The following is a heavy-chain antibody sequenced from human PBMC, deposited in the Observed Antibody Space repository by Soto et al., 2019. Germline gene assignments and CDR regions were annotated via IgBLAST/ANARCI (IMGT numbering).Heavy chain of an antibody. V-gene: IGHV1-69*13. CDR1: GGTFSSYA. CDR2: IIPIFGTA. CDR3: ASPLYCTNGVCPSYFDY. J-gene: IGHJ4*02. Sequence: SVKVSCKASGGTFSSYAISWVRQAPGQGLEWMGGIIPIFGTANYAQKFQGRVTITADESTSTAYMELSRLRSEDTAVYYCASPLYCTNGVCPSYFDYWGQGTLVTVSS. D-gene: IGHD2-8*01.